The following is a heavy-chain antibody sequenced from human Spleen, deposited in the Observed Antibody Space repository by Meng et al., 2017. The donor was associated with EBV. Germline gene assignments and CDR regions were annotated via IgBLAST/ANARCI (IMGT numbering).Heavy chain of an antibody. CDR2: ISANSANT. J-gene: IGHJ4*02. CDR1: GYTFSNYG. D-gene: IGHD3-9*01. Sequence: QIQPVQSVAEVKKPGASVKVSCKASGYTFSNYGFSWVRQAPGQGLEWLGWISANSANTNYAQELHGRVTMTTDTSTSTAYMELRSLRSDDTAVYYCARDSDVLGYFVPFDYWGQGTLVTVSS. V-gene: IGHV1-18*01. CDR3: ARDSDVLGYFVPFDY.